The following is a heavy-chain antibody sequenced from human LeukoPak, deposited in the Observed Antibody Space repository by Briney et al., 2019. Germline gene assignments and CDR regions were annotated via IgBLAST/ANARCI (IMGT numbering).Heavy chain of an antibody. CDR2: ISGSSGHT. D-gene: IGHD3-3*01. J-gene: IGHJ4*02. CDR1: GFTFSSYS. Sequence: GGSLRLSCAASGFTFSSYSMNWVRQAPGKGLEWVSAISGSSGHTYYADSVKGRFTISRDNSKNTLYLQMNSLRAEDTAVYYCAKVGFSEMEWLLYSGHWGQGTLVTVSS. CDR3: AKVGFSEMEWLLYSGH. V-gene: IGHV3-23*01.